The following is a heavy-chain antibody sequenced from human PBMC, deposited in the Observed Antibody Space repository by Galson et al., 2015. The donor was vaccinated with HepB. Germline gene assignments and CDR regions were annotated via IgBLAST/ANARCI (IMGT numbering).Heavy chain of an antibody. Sequence: SVKVSCKASGYTFTNYYMHWVRQAPGQGLEWMGIINPGVHSTNYAQKFEGRVTMTSDTSTTTVYMELSSLRPGDTAVYYCVRDEVALFPVADVTTSPFDIWGQGTRVTVSS. D-gene: IGHD4-17*01. CDR1: GYTFTNYY. CDR3: VRDEVALFPVADVTTSPFDI. V-gene: IGHV1-46*01. J-gene: IGHJ3*02. CDR2: INPGVHST.